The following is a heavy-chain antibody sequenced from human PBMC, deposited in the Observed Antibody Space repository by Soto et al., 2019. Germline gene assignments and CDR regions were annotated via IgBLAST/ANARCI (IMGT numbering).Heavy chain of an antibody. CDR1: GYTFTDYG. J-gene: IGHJ4*02. D-gene: IGHD1-26*01. Sequence: QVQLVQSGAEVKKPGASVRVSCKPSGYTFTDYGITWVRQAPGQGLEWMGWINTYKGNINYAQRLQGRVTMTTDTSTSTAYMELRSLTSDDTAVYYCARERGGYKHFDYWGQGALVTVSS. CDR2: INTYKGNI. V-gene: IGHV1-18*01. CDR3: ARERGGYKHFDY.